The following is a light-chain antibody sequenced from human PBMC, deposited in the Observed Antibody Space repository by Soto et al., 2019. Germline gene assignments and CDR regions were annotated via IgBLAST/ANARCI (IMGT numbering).Light chain of an antibody. CDR2: EVS. CDR3: CSYAGSSFVV. V-gene: IGLV2-23*02. Sequence: QSALTQPASVSGSPGQSITISCTGTSSDVGSYNLVSWYQQHPGKAPKLMIYEVSKRPSGVSNRFSGSKSGNTASLTISGLQAEDEADYYCCSYAGSSFVVFGAGTKLTVL. J-gene: IGLJ2*01. CDR1: SSDVGSYNL.